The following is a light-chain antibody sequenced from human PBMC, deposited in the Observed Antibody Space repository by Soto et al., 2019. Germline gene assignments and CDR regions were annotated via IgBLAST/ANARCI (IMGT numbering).Light chain of an antibody. V-gene: IGKV3-15*01. CDR3: EHYNNWHLT. J-gene: IGKJ4*01. Sequence: EIVMTQSPATLSVSPGERASLSCRASQSVSSNLAWYQQKPGQTPRLLIYATSTRATGIPARFSGSGSGTEFTLTISSLQYEDFEVYCCEHYNNWHLTLGGGTKVDIK. CDR2: ATS. CDR1: QSVSSN.